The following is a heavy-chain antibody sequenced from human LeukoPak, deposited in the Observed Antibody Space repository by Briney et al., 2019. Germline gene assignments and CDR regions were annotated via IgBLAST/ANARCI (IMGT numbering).Heavy chain of an antibody. CDR1: GGSISSYY. CDR3: TRDPKYRGYGTGMDV. Sequence: SETLSLTCSVSGGSISSYYWSWIRQPPGKGLEWIGYIYDSGSTNYSPSLKNRVTISVDTSKNQFSLKLSSVTAADTAVYYCTRDPKYRGYGTGMDVWGQGTTVTVSS. CDR2: IYDSGST. V-gene: IGHV4-59*01. D-gene: IGHD5-12*01. J-gene: IGHJ6*02.